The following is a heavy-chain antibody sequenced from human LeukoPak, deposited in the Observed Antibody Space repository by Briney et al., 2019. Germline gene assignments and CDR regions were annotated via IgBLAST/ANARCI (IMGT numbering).Heavy chain of an antibody. CDR3: VRQVQEDS. D-gene: IGHD2-15*01. V-gene: IGHV3-30*03. CDR2: ISYDGGDE. Sequence: PGRSLRLSCEASGFSFGYYGMHWVRQVPDKGLEWVAVISYDGGDEYYADSVKGRFTISRNNSKNTLYLQMNNLRLEDTAVYYCVRQVQEDSWGQGTLVTVSS. CDR1: GFSFGYYG. J-gene: IGHJ4*02.